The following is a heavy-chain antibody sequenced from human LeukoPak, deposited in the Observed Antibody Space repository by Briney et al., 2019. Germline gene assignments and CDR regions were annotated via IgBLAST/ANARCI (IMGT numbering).Heavy chain of an antibody. J-gene: IGHJ4*02. CDR3: ARAGYYGGNSDY. Sequence: GGSLRLSCAASGFAVSSNYMSWVRQAPGKGLEWVSVTYSGGSTYYADSVKGRFTISRDNSKNTLYLQMNSLRAEDTAVYYCARAGYYGGNSDYWGQGTLVTVSS. V-gene: IGHV3-66*01. D-gene: IGHD4-17*01. CDR1: GFAVSSNY. CDR2: TYSGGST.